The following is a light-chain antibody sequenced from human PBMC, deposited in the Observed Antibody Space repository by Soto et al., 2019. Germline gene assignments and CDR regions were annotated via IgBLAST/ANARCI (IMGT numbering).Light chain of an antibody. CDR1: QSVSSSY. V-gene: IGKV3-20*01. J-gene: IGKJ2*01. CDR2: GAS. Sequence: DIVLTQSPGPLSLSPGERATLSCRASQSVSSSYLAWYQQKPGQAPRLLIYGASSRATGIPDRFSGSGSGTDFTLTISRLEPADFAVYYCQQYGSSLYTFGQGTKLEIK. CDR3: QQYGSSLYT.